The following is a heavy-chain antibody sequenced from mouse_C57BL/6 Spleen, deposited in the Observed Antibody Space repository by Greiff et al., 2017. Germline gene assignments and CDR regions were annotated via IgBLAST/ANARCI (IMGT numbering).Heavy chain of an antibody. CDR2: IWGVGST. Sequence: QVQLKESGPGLVAPSQSLSITCTVSGFSLTSYGVDWVRQSPGKGLEWLGVIWGVGSTNYNSALKSRLSISKDNSNSHVFLKMNSLQTDDTAMYYCARRNYGGDYAMDYWGQGTSVTVSS. CDR3: ARRNYGGDYAMDY. V-gene: IGHV2-6*01. J-gene: IGHJ4*01. D-gene: IGHD2-1*01. CDR1: GFSLTSYG.